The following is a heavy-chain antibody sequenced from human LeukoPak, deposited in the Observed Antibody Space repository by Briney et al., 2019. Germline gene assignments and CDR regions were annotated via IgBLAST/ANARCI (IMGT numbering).Heavy chain of an antibody. V-gene: IGHV4-59*01. J-gene: IGHJ1*01. CDR1: GGSISSYY. CDR3: ASLYYYDSSGYYGPPEYFQH. CDR2: IYYSGST. D-gene: IGHD3-22*01. Sequence: SETLSLTCTVSGGSISSYYWSWIRQPPGKGLEWIGYIYYSGSTNYNPSLKSRVTISVDTSKNQFSLKLSSVTAAGTAVYYCASLYYYDSSGYYGPPEYFQHWGQGTLVTVSS.